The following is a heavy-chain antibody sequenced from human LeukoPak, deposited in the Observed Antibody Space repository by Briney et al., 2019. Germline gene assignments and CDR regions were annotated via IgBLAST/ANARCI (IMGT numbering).Heavy chain of an antibody. D-gene: IGHD6-6*01. CDR1: GGSITNDY. Sequence: SETLSLTCIVSGGSITNDYWSWIRQPPRKGLEWIGCISYSGSTNYNPSLKSRVTVSVDTSKSHFSLKLSSVSAADTGVYYCTRGRLRSAQEFWGQGTLVTVSS. J-gene: IGHJ4*02. CDR3: TRGRLRSAQEF. V-gene: IGHV4-59*01. CDR2: ISYSGST.